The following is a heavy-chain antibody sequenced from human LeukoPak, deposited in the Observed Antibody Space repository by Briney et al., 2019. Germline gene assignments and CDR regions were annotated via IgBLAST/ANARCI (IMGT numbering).Heavy chain of an antibody. D-gene: IGHD3-3*01. V-gene: IGHV3-49*04. CDR1: GFTFGDYA. Sequence: GGSLRLSCTASGFTFGDYAMSWVRQAPGKGLEWVGFIRSKAYGGTTEYAASVKGRFTISRDDSKSIAYLQMNSLKTEDTAVYYCSREEVFGVVITADYWGQGTLVTVSS. J-gene: IGHJ4*02. CDR2: IRSKAYGGTT. CDR3: SREEVFGVVITADY.